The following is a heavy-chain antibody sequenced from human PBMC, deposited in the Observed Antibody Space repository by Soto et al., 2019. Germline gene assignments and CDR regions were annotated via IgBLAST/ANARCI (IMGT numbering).Heavy chain of an antibody. D-gene: IGHD3-3*02. CDR3: ASHVWSGQSRAYYYGMDV. CDR1: GGTFSSYA. V-gene: IGHV1-69*12. Sequence: QVQLVQSGAEVKKPGSSVKVSCKASGGTFSSYAISWVRQAPGQGLEWMGGIIPIFGTANYAQKFQGRVTITAHESTSTAYMELSSRRSEDTAVYYWASHVWSGQSRAYYYGMDVWGQGTTVTVSS. J-gene: IGHJ6*02. CDR2: IIPIFGTA.